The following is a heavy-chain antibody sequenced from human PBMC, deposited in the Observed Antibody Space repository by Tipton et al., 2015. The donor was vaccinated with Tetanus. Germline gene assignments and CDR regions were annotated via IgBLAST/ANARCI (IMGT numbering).Heavy chain of an antibody. CDR1: GFTVSSNY. CDR3: ARGKGHSSSWKYYYYGMDV. J-gene: IGHJ6*02. D-gene: IGHD6-13*01. V-gene: IGHV3-53*01. CDR2: IYSGGST. Sequence: SLRLSCAASGFTVSSNYMSWVRRAPGKGLEWVSVIYSGGSTYYADSVKGRFTISRDNSKNTLYLQMNSLRAEDTAVYYCARGKGHSSSWKYYYYGMDVWGQGTTVTVSS.